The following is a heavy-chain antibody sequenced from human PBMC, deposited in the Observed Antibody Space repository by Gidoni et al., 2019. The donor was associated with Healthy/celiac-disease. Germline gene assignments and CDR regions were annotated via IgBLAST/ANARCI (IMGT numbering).Heavy chain of an antibody. D-gene: IGHD3-16*01. V-gene: IGHV3-53*01. J-gene: IGHJ4*02. CDR2: IYSGGST. CDR3: ARGVFGGRQESPFDY. CDR1: GFTVSSNY. Sequence: EVQLVESGGGLIQPGGSLRLSCAASGFTVSSNYMSWVRQAPGKGLEWVSVIYSGGSTYYADSVKGRFTISRDNSKNTLYLQMNSLRAEDTAVYYCARGVFGGRQESPFDYWGQGTLVTVSS.